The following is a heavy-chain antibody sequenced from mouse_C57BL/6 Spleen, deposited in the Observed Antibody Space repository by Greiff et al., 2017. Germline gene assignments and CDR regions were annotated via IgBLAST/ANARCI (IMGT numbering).Heavy chain of an antibody. V-gene: IGHV14-2*01. CDR3: AREGVSPFDC. J-gene: IGHJ2*01. CDR2: IDPEAGET. CDR1: GFNIKDYY. Sequence: EVQRLESGAELVKPGASVKLSCTASGFNIKDYYMHWVKQRTEQGLEWIGRIDPEAGETKYAPTFQGKATITADTSSNRASLRLSARTSEDSAGYYCAREGVSPFDCGCQGTTLTVSA.